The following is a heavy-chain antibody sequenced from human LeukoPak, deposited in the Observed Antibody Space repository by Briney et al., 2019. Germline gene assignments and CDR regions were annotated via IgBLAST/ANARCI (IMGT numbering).Heavy chain of an antibody. V-gene: IGHV1-8*01. CDR3: ARDPYYGSGRYRYGMDV. J-gene: IGHJ6*04. D-gene: IGHD3-10*01. Sequence: GASVKVSCKASGYTFTTYDINWVRQATGQGLEWMGWMNPNTGDTGQAQKSQGRVTMTRNTSISTAYMELSSLRSDDTAVYYCARDPYYGSGRYRYGMDVWGKGTTVTISS. CDR1: GYTFTTYD. CDR2: MNPNTGDT.